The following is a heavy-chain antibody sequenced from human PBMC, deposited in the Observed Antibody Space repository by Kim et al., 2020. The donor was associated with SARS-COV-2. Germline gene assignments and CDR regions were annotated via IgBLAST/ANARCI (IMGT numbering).Heavy chain of an antibody. CDR1: GFTFSNAW. D-gene: IGHD1-26*01. CDR2: IKSKTDGGTT. CDR3: TTVPGIVGSTEVDY. Sequence: GGSLRLSCAASGFTFSNAWMSWVRQAPGKGLEWVGRIKSKTDGGTTDYAAPVKGRFTISRADSKNTLYLQMNSLKTEDTAVYYCTTVPGIVGSTEVDYWGHGTLVTVSS. J-gene: IGHJ4*01. V-gene: IGHV3-15*01.